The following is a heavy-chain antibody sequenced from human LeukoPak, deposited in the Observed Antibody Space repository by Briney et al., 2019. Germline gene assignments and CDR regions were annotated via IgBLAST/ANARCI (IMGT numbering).Heavy chain of an antibody. CDR1: GYTLTELS. V-gene: IGHV1-24*01. D-gene: IGHD4-23*01. CDR2: FDPEDGET. CDR3: ATLGGNRDAFDI. J-gene: IGHJ3*02. Sequence: ASVKVSCKVSGYTLTELSMHWVRQAPGKGLEWMGGFDPEDGETIYAQKFQGRVTMTEDTSTDTAYMELSSLRSEDTAVYYCATLGGNRDAFDIWGQGTMVTVSS.